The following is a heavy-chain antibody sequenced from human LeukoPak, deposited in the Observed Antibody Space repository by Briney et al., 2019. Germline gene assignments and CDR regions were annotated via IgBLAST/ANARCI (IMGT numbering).Heavy chain of an antibody. J-gene: IGHJ5*02. CDR1: GYTFTSYA. D-gene: IGHD3-10*01. Sequence: ASVKVSCKASGYTFTSYAMHWVRQAPGQRLEWMGWINAGNGNTKYSQKFQGRVTITRDTSASTAYMELSSLRSEDTAVYYCARDFVFGDLTGNWFDPWGQGTLVTVSS. CDR3: ARDFVFGDLTGNWFDP. CDR2: INAGNGNT. V-gene: IGHV1-3*01.